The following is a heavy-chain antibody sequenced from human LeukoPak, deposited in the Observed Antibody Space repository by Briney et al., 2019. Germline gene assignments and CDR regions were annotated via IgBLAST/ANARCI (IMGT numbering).Heavy chain of an antibody. V-gene: IGHV3-9*01. CDR3: VKEHNGSGSYYKTPGYFDL. J-gene: IGHJ2*01. CDR2: ITWNSGSI. D-gene: IGHD3-10*01. CDR1: GFTFDDYA. Sequence: PGRSLRLSCAASGFTFDDYAMHWVRQAPGKGLEWVSGITWNSGSIGYADSVKGRFTMSRDNAKNSLYLQMNSLRTEDTALYYCVKEHNGSGSYYKTPGYFDLWGRGTLVTVSS.